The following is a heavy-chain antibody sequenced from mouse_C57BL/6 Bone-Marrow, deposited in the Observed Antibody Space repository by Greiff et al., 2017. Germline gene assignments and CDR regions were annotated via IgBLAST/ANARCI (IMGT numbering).Heavy chain of an antibody. V-gene: IGHV14-4*01. J-gene: IGHJ3*01. D-gene: IGHD1-1*01. CDR3: TTYGTTVPQAWFAY. CDR1: GFNIKDDY. Sequence: EVQLQQSGAELVRPGASVKLSCTASGFNIKDDYMHWVKQRPEQGLEWIGWIDPENGDTEYASKFQGQATITADTSSNTAYLQLSRLTSEDPAVYYCTTYGTTVPQAWFAYWGQGTLVTVSA. CDR2: IDPENGDT.